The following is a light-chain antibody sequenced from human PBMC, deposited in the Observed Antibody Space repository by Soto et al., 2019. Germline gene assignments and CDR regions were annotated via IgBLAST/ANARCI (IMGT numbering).Light chain of an antibody. V-gene: IGKV1-17*01. J-gene: IGKJ4*01. CDR3: LQHNSYPRVT. Sequence: IQMTQSPSSLSASVGDRVTITCRASQSISSYLNWYQQKPGKAPKLLIYAASSLQSGVPSRFSGSGSGTEFTLTISSLQPEDFATYYCLQHNSYPRVTFGGGTKVDIK. CDR2: AAS. CDR1: QSISSY.